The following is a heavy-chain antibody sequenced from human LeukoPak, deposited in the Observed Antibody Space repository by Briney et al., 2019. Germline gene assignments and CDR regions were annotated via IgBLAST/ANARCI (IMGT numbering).Heavy chain of an antibody. CDR2: IYYSGST. CDR1: GGSISSYY. CDR3: ARHGRGTSAAAGTNYGMDV. J-gene: IGHJ6*02. V-gene: IGHV4-59*08. Sequence: SETLSLTCTVSGGSISSYYWSWIRQPPGKGLEWIGYIYYSGSTNYNPSLKSRVTISVDTSKNQFSLKLSSVTAADTAVYYCARHGRGTSAAAGTNYGMDVWGQGTTVTVSS. D-gene: IGHD6-13*01.